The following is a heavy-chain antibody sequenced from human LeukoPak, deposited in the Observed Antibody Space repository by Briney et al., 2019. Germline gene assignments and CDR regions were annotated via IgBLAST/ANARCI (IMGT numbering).Heavy chain of an antibody. V-gene: IGHV1-69*13. CDR2: IIPIFGTA. Sequence: GASVKVSCKASGGTFSSYAISWVRQAPGQGLEWMGGIIPIFGTANYAQKFQGRVTITADESTSIAYMELSSLRSEDTAVYYCARGASSGYYYSDLRYWGQGTLVTVSS. CDR1: GGTFSSYA. CDR3: ARGASSGYYYSDLRY. J-gene: IGHJ4*02. D-gene: IGHD3-22*01.